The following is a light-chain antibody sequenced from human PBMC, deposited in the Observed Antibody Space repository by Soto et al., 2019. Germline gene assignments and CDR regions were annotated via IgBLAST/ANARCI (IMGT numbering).Light chain of an antibody. J-gene: IGKJ1*01. CDR3: LQPNSYPRT. CDR1: QAITND. CDR2: AAS. V-gene: IGKV1-17*01. Sequence: DIQMTQSPSSLSASVGDRVTITCRASQAITNDLSWYQQKPGEPPKRLIYAASTLHSGVSSRCSGSGSGTEFTLTISSLQPEDFATYFCLQPNSYPRTFGPGTKVEIK.